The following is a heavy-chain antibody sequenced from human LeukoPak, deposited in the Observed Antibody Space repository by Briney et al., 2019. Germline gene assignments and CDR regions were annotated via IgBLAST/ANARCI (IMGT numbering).Heavy chain of an antibody. CDR1: GFTFTNYD. V-gene: IGHV1-8*01. J-gene: IGHJ5*02. CDR3: ARKTIAGGYNWFDP. CDR2: MNPRNGNT. Sequence: ASVKVSCKASGFTFTNYDINWVRQATGQGLEWIGWMNPRNGNTGYAQKFQGRVTMTTDTSTTTASMELRSLRSDDTAVYYCARKTIAGGYNWFDPWGQGTLVTVSS. D-gene: IGHD6-13*01.